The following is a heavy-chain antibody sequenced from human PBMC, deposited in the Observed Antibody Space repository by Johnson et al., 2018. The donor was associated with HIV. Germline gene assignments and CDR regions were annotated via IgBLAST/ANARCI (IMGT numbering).Heavy chain of an antibody. V-gene: IGHV3-30*03. D-gene: IGHD3-22*01. CDR1: GFPFDEHD. J-gene: IGHJ3*02. Sequence: QVHLLEPGGALVQPGPSLSLSRAAPGFPFDEHDMHWVRQAPGKGLEWVAVISYDGSNKDYADSVRSRFTISRDNAKNSLYLQMNSLRAEDTAVYYCARVIPDSSGIRDDAFDIWGQGTMVTVSS. CDR3: ARVIPDSSGIRDDAFDI. CDR2: ISYDGSNK.